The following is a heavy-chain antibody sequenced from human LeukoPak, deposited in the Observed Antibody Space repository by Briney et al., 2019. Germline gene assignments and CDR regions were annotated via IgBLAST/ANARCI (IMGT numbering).Heavy chain of an antibody. D-gene: IGHD6-19*01. CDR1: GFTFSSYG. Sequence: PGGSLRLSCAASGFTFSSYGMRWVRQAPGKGLEWVSAIGGSGSPIYYADSVKGRFTVSRDNSKNTLFLQMNSLRVEDTAVYYCARTSGRYFEYWGQGTLVTVSS. CDR2: IGGSGSPI. V-gene: IGHV3-23*01. J-gene: IGHJ4*02. CDR3: ARTSGRYFEY.